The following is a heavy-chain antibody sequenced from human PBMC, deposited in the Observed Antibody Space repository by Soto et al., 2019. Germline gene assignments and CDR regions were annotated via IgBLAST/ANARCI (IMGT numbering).Heavy chain of an antibody. V-gene: IGHV3-23*01. Sequence: GGSLRLSCAASGFTFSNYAVTWVRQAPGKGLEWVSTISGSGGSTYYADSVKGRFTISRDNSKNTLYLQMNSLRAEDTAVYYCARHGLFAWGQGTLVTVS. CDR2: ISGSGGST. D-gene: IGHD2-21*01. CDR3: ARHGLFA. CDR1: GFTFSNYA. J-gene: IGHJ5*02.